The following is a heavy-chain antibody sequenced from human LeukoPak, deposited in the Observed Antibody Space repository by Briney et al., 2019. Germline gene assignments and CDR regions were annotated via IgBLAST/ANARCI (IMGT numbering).Heavy chain of an antibody. V-gene: IGHV3-9*01. J-gene: IGHJ4*02. D-gene: IGHD3-22*01. CDR3: ARDVALSTYHFDSSGLLDY. CDR2: ISWNSGSI. CDR1: GFTFDDYA. Sequence: PGRSLRLSCAASGFTFDDYAMHWVRHAPGKGLEWVSGISWNSGSIGYADSVKGRFTISRENAKNSLSLQMNSLRGEDTAVYYCARDVALSTYHFDSSGLLDYWGQGTLVTVSS.